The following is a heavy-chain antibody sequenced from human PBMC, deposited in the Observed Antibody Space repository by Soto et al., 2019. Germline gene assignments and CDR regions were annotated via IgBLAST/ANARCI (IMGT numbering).Heavy chain of an antibody. CDR1: AGSISSGGYS. D-gene: IGHD7-27*01. Sequence: QLQLQESGSGLVKPSQILSLACAVSAGSISSGGYSWSWIRQPPGKGLEWIGYIYHSGSTYYNPSLKSRVTISVDRSKNQFSLKLSCVTAADTAVYYCARVSGPWGQGTLVTVS. CDR2: IYHSGST. V-gene: IGHV4-30-2*01. J-gene: IGHJ5*02. CDR3: ARVSGP.